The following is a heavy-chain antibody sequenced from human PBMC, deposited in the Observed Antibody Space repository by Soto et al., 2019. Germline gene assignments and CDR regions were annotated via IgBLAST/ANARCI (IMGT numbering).Heavy chain of an antibody. CDR1: GYTCTSYV. D-gene: IGHD6-19*01. CDR3: ARDRQWLVRRGYYYGMDV. J-gene: IGHJ6*02. CDR2: ISAYNGNT. V-gene: IGHV1-18*04. Sequence: QVQLVQSGAEVKKPGASVKVSCKASGYTCTSYVISWVRQAPGQGLEWMGWISAYNGNTNYAQKLPGRVTMTTDTSTSTAYMELRSLRSDDTAVYYCARDRQWLVRRGYYYGMDVCGQGTTVTVSS.